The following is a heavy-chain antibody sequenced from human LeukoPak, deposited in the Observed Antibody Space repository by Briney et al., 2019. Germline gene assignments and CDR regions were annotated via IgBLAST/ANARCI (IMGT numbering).Heavy chain of an antibody. V-gene: IGHV3-64*01. Sequence: GGSLRLSCAASGFTFSSYAMHWVRQAPGKGLEYVSAISSNGGSTYYANSVKGRFTISRDNSKNTLYLQMGSLRAEDTAVYYCAKDYGGVGTIWYNFDYWGQGTLVTVSS. CDR2: ISSNGGST. J-gene: IGHJ4*02. D-gene: IGHD6-13*01. CDR1: GFTFSSYA. CDR3: AKDYGGVGTIWYNFDY.